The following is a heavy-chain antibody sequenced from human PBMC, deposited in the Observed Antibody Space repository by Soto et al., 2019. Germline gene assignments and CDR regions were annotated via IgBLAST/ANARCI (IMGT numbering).Heavy chain of an antibody. D-gene: IGHD3-3*01. CDR2: ISYDGSNK. Sequence: PGGSLRLSCAASGFTFSSYAMHWVRQAPGKGLEWVAVISYDGSNKYYADSAKGRFTISRDNSKNTLYLQMNSLRAEDTAVYYCARDRGPGYFGVVNAPYYYYGMDVWGQGTTVTVSS. J-gene: IGHJ6*02. CDR3: ARDRGPGYFGVVNAPYYYYGMDV. V-gene: IGHV3-30-3*01. CDR1: GFTFSSYA.